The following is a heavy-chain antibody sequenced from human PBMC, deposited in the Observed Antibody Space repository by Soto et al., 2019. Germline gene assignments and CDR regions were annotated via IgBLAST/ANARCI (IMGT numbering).Heavy chain of an antibody. V-gene: IGHV5-51*01. J-gene: IGHJ4*02. Sequence: PGESLKISCKGSGYSFTSYWIGWVRQMPGKGLEWMGIIYPGDSDTRYSPSFQGQVTISADKSISTAYLQWSSLKASDTAMYYCARPRRPGSGYEPFDYWGQGTLVTVPS. D-gene: IGHD5-12*01. CDR2: IYPGDSDT. CDR3: ARPRRPGSGYEPFDY. CDR1: GYSFTSYW.